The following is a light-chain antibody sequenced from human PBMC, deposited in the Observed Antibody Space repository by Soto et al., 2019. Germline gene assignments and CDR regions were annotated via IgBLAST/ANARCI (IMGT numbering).Light chain of an antibody. CDR1: QSVSSSY. CDR3: QQYGSSPIT. V-gene: IGKV3D-20*01. CDR2: DTS. J-gene: IGKJ5*01. Sequence: EIVLTQSPCTLSLSPGERGTLSCGASQSVSSSYVAWYQHKPGLAPRLLIHDTSSRAIGIPDRLSGSKSGTNFTLTIRRMEPEDVGMYYCQQYGSSPITFGQGTRLEI.